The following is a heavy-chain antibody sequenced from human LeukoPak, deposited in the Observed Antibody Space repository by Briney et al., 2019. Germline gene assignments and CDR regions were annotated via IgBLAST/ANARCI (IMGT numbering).Heavy chain of an antibody. V-gene: IGHV5-51*01. D-gene: IGHD3-10*01. Sequence: HGESLKTSCKGSGYSFSSYWIGWVRQMPGKGLEWMGIIDPRDSDTRYSPSFQGQVTISADKSINTAYLQWSSLRASDTAMYYCARQISPGRGVIHFDHWGQGTLVTVSS. CDR1: GYSFSSYW. CDR2: IDPRDSDT. J-gene: IGHJ4*02. CDR3: ARQISPGRGVIHFDH.